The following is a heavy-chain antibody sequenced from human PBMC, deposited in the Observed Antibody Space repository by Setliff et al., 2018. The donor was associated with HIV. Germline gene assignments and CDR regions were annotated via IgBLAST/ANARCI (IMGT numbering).Heavy chain of an antibody. CDR2: FYTSGST. CDR3: ARGDWYDFFDY. CDR1: GGSISRGSYY. V-gene: IGHV4-61*02. J-gene: IGHJ4*02. Sequence: PSETLSLTCTVSGGSISRGSYYWSWIRQPAGKGLEWIGRFYTSGSTNYSPSLKSRVTMSVDTSKNQFSLKLSSVTAADTAVYYCARGDWYDFFDYWGQGTLVTVSS. D-gene: IGHD6-19*01.